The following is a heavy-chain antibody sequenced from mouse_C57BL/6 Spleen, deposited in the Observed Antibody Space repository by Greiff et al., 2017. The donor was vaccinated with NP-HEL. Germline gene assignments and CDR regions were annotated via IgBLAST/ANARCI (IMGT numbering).Heavy chain of an antibody. CDR3: AILLRDFDV. V-gene: IGHV1-52*01. Sequence: VQLQQPGAELVRPGSSVKLSCKASGYTFTSYWMHWVKQRPIQGLEWIGNIDPSDSDTHYNQKFKDKATLTADKSSSTAYMQLNSLTSEDSAVYYCAILLRDFDVWGTGTTVTVSS. CDR1: GYTFTSYW. D-gene: IGHD2-10*01. J-gene: IGHJ1*03. CDR2: IDPSDSDT.